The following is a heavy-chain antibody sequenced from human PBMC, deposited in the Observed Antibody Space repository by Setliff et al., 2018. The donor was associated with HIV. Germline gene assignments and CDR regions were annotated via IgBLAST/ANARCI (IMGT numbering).Heavy chain of an antibody. Sequence: RASVKVSCKASGGTFSSYTISRVRQAPGQGLEWMGGIIPIFGTTNYAQKFQGRVTITADESTSTAYMELSSLRSEDTAVYYCAMSMTTYPVSRAFDIWGQGTMVTVSS. CDR1: GGTFSSYT. CDR3: AMSMTTYPVSRAFDI. D-gene: IGHD4-4*01. J-gene: IGHJ3*02. CDR2: IIPIFGTT. V-gene: IGHV1-69*13.